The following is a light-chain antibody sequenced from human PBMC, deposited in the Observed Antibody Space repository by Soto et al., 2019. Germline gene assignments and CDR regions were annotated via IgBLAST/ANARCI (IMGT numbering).Light chain of an antibody. CDR1: QSVSSSY. Sequence: EIVLTQSPGTLSLSPGERATLSCRASQSVSSSYLAWYQQKPGQAPRLLIYGASSRATGIPDRFSGSGSGKDFTLTISRLEPEDFAVYYCQQYGSSPGTFGQGTKVEIQ. CDR2: GAS. J-gene: IGKJ1*01. CDR3: QQYGSSPGT. V-gene: IGKV3-20*01.